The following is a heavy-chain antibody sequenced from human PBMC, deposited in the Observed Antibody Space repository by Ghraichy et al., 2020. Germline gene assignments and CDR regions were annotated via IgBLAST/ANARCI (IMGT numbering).Heavy chain of an antibody. Sequence: LSCTVSGGSISSIYWSWIRQPPGKGLEWIGYIYYGVTTNYNPSLKSRVSISIDTSKSQFSLNLNSVTAADTAVYYCARLKAITGTTDYFDYWGLGTLVTVSS. J-gene: IGHJ4*02. V-gene: IGHV4-59*01. D-gene: IGHD1-20*01. CDR3: ARLKAITGTTDYFDY. CDR1: GGSISSIY. CDR2: IYYGVTT.